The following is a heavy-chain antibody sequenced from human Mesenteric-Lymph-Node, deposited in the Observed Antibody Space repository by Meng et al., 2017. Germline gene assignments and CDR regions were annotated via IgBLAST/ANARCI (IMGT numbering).Heavy chain of an antibody. D-gene: IGHD3-22*01. CDR1: GGSISSGGHS. CDR2: IYYSGST. V-gene: IGHV4-31*03. J-gene: IGHJ4*01. Sequence: QVQLQESGPGLGKRTQTLSLTGTVSGGSISSGGHSWSWIRQHPGKGLEWIAYIYYSGSTYYNPSLKSRVILSVDTSKNQFSLKLSSVTAADTAVYYCARVDSSGYFLDYWGQGTLVTVSS. CDR3: ARVDSSGYFLDY.